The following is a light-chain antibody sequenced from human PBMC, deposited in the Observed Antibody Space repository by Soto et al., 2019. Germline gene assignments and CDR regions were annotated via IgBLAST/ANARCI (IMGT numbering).Light chain of an antibody. Sequence: LVMTQPPATLSVSPGERAPLSCMASQSVSSNLAWYQQKPGQAPRLPIYGASTRATGIPARFSGSGSGTEFTLTISSLQSEDFAVYYCQQYNNWPPTFGQGTKVDIK. CDR3: QQYNNWPPT. J-gene: IGKJ1*01. V-gene: IGKV3-15*01. CDR2: GAS. CDR1: QSVSSN.